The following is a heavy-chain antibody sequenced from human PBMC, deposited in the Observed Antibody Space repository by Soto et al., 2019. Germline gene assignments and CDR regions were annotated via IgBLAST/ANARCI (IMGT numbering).Heavy chain of an antibody. CDR1: GYSFTSYW. D-gene: IGHD5-12*01. CDR3: ARGRGGPKYYGGGYSGYDSQVHYYYYGMDV. J-gene: IGHJ6*02. V-gene: IGHV5-51*01. Sequence: PGESLKISCKGSGYSFTSYWIGWVRQMPGKGLEWMGIIYPGDSDTRYSPSFQGQVTISADKSISTAYLQWSSLKASDTAMYYCARGRGGPKYYGGGYSGYDSQVHYYYYGMDVWGQGTTVTVSS. CDR2: IYPGDSDT.